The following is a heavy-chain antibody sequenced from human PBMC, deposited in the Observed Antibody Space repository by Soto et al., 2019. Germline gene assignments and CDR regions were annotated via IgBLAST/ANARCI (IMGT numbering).Heavy chain of an antibody. CDR1: GGSISSGDYY. J-gene: IGHJ4*02. D-gene: IGHD3-22*01. CDR3: ASTYYNASSGPFDY. Sequence: PSETLSLTCTVSGGSISSGDYYWSWIRQPPGKGLEWIGYIYYSGSTYYNPSLKSRVTISVDTSKNQFSLKLSSVAAADTAFYNCASTYYNASSGPFDYWGQGTLVTVSS. CDR2: IYYSGST. V-gene: IGHV4-30-4*01.